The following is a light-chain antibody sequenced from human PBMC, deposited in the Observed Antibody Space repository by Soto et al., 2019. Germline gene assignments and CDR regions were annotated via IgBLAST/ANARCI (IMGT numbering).Light chain of an antibody. CDR2: DAS. CDR1: QVISNY. CDR3: QQYEDVPLT. Sequence: DLQMTQSPSSLSASIGDTVTITCQASQVISNYLNWYQQKSGKAPKLLIYDASNLETGVPLRFRGSGYETDFTLTISSLQPEDFATYYCQQYEDVPLTFGGGTKVEIK. V-gene: IGKV1-33*01. J-gene: IGKJ4*01.